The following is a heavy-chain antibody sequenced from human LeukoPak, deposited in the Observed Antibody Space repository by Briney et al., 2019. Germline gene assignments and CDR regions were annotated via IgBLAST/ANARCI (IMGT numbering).Heavy chain of an antibody. CDR3: AKGGYSSSWPRYFQH. D-gene: IGHD6-13*01. V-gene: IGHV3-23*01. Sequence: PGGSLRLSCAASGFTFSSYAMSWVRQAPGKGLEWVSAISGSGGSTYYADSVKGRFTISRDNSKNTLYLQMNSLRAEDTAVYYCAKGGYSSSWPRYFQHWGQGTLVTVSS. CDR1: GFTFSSYA. CDR2: ISGSGGST. J-gene: IGHJ1*01.